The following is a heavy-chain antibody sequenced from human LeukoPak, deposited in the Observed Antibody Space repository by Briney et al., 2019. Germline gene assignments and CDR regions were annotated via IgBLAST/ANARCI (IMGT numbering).Heavy chain of an antibody. CDR2: IIPIFGTA. Sequence: APVKVSCKASGGTFSSYAISWVRQAPGQGLEWMGGIIPIFGTANYAQEFQGRVTITTDESTSTAYMELSSLRSEDTAVYYCARAREGPRYYYYMDVWGKGTTVTVSS. J-gene: IGHJ6*03. CDR1: GGTFSSYA. D-gene: IGHD5-24*01. V-gene: IGHV1-69*05. CDR3: ARAREGPRYYYYMDV.